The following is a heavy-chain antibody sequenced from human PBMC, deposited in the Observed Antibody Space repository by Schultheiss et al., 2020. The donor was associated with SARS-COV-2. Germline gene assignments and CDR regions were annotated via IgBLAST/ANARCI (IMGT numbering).Heavy chain of an antibody. Sequence: GGSLRLSCAASGFTFDDYAMHWVRQAPGKGLEWVAVISYDGSNKYYADSVKGRFTISRDNSKNTLYLQMNSLRAEDTAVYYCANLYEKGYFDYWGQGTLVTVSS. J-gene: IGHJ4*02. D-gene: IGHD5/OR15-5a*01. CDR1: GFTFDDYA. CDR3: ANLYEKGYFDY. V-gene: IGHV3-30*04. CDR2: ISYDGSNK.